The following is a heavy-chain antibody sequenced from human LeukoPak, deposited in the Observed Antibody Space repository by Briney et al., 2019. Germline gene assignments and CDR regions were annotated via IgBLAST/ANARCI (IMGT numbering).Heavy chain of an antibody. Sequence: SGPTLVNPTQTLTLTCTFSGFSLSTSGVGVGWIRQPPGKALEWLALIYWNDDKRYSPSLKSRLTITKDTSKNQVVLTMTNMDPVDTATCYCAHSYITMVRGVIYNWFDPWGQGTLVTVSS. CDR2: IYWNDDK. J-gene: IGHJ5*02. D-gene: IGHD3-10*01. CDR3: AHSYITMVRGVIYNWFDP. CDR1: GFSLSTSGVG. V-gene: IGHV2-5*01.